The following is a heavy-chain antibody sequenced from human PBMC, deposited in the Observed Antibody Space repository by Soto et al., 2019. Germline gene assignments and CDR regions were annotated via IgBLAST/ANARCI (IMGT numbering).Heavy chain of an antibody. D-gene: IGHD1-26*01. CDR1: GGSVSSSSYY. V-gene: IGHV4-61*01. CDR2: IYYSGST. Sequence: QVQLQESGPGLVKPSETLSLTCTVSGGSVSSSSYYWNWIRQPPGKGLEYIGYIYYSGSTNYNPSHKSRGTISLDTSKNQFSLKLSSVNAADTAVYYCARGLRSGSYPFDYWGQGTLVTVSS. CDR3: ARGLRSGSYPFDY. J-gene: IGHJ4*02.